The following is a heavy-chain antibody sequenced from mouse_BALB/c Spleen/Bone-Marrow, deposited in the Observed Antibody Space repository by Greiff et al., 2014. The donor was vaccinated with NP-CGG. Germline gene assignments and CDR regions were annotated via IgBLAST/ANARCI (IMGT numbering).Heavy chain of an antibody. D-gene: IGHD2-10*02. Sequence: QVQLKESGPGLVAPSQSPSITCTVSGFSLTDYGINWVRQPPGKGLEWLGMIWGDGTTDYNSALRSRLSINKDNSRSQVFLKMNSLQTDDTARYYCAREKYGNYYAMGYWGQGTSVTVSS. CDR3: AREKYGNYYAMGY. CDR1: GFSLTDYG. V-gene: IGHV2-6-7*01. J-gene: IGHJ4*01. CDR2: IWGDGTT.